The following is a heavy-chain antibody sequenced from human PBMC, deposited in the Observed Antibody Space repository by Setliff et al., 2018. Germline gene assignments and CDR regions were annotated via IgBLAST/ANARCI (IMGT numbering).Heavy chain of an antibody. D-gene: IGHD4-17*01. CDR3: AGIGGSTTVNLLVISWWDP. V-gene: IGHV4-39*07. J-gene: IGHJ5*02. Sequence: SETLSLTCTVSGGSISSSSYYWGWIRQPPGKGLEWIGSIYYSGSTYYNPSLKSRVTIAVDKSKNLFSLKLNSVTAADTAVYHCAGIGGSTTVNLLVISWWDPWGQGSLVTVSS. CDR2: IYYSGST. CDR1: GGSISSSSYY.